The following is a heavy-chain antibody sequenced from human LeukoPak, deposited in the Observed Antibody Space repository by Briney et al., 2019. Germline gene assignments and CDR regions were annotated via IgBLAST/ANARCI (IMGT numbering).Heavy chain of an antibody. CDR2: IYYSGST. CDR1: GGSISGYY. CDR3: ANYHDYGNFQGAYYLDY. D-gene: IGHD4-11*01. J-gene: IGHJ4*02. V-gene: IGHV4-59*08. Sequence: KASETLSLTCTVSGGSISGYYWSWIRQPPGKGLEWIGNIYYSGSTNYNPSLKSRVTISVDTSKNQFSLKLSSVTAADTAVYYCANYHDYGNFQGAYYLDYWGQGTLVTVSS.